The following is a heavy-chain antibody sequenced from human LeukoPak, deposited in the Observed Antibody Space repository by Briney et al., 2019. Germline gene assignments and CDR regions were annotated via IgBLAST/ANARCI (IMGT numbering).Heavy chain of an antibody. J-gene: IGHJ6*02. CDR2: INSDGSST. V-gene: IGHV3-74*01. Sequence: PGGSLRLSCAASGFTFSSYWMSWVRQAPGKGLVWVSRINSDGSSTSYADSVKGRFTISRDSAKNTLYLQMNSLRAEDTAVYYCARDLYSSSWGTLLYYYYGMDVWGQGTTVTVSS. CDR3: ARDLYSSSWGTLLYYYYGMDV. CDR1: GFTFSSYW. D-gene: IGHD6-13*01.